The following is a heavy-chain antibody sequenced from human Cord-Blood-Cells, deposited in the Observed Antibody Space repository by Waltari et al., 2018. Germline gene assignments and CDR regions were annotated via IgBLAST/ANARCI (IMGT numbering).Heavy chain of an antibody. D-gene: IGHD6-13*01. CDR1: GGSISSSSYY. Sequence: QLQLQESGPGLVKPSETLSLTCTVSGGSISSSSYYWGWIRQPPGKGLEWIGSIYYSGSTYYNPSLKSRVTISVDTSKNQFSLKLSSVTAADTAMYYCASSIAAAGPSNYWGQGTLVTVSS. V-gene: IGHV4-39*07. CDR3: ASSIAAAGPSNY. CDR2: IYYSGST. J-gene: IGHJ4*02.